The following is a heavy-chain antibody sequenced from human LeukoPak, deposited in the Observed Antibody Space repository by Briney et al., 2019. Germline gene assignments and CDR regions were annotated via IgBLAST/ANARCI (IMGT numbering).Heavy chain of an antibody. V-gene: IGHV3-21*01. CDR3: ARDGYYYDSSGYSQEYYYYCMDV. CDR2: ISTSSSYI. Sequence: GGSLRLSCAASAFTFSSYSMNWVRQAPGKGLEWVWFISTSSSYIHYAASVKGRFIISRDNAKNSLYLQMNSLRAEDTAVYYCARDGYYYDSSGYSQEYYYYCMDVWGKGTTVTVSS. J-gene: IGHJ6*03. CDR1: AFTFSSYS. D-gene: IGHD3-22*01.